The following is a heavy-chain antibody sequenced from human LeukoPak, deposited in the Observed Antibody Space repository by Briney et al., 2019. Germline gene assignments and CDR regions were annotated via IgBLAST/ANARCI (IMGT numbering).Heavy chain of an antibody. CDR2: IRNSGSTI. CDR3: ARGTYYCDSSGYYYIDY. J-gene: IGHJ4*02. Sequence: PGGSLRLSCAASGFTFSDYYMTWIRQAPGKGLEWISYIRNSGSTIYYADSVKGRFTISRDNAKNSLYLQMNSLRAEDTAVYYCARGTYYCDSSGYYYIDYWGQGTLVTVSS. V-gene: IGHV3-11*01. CDR1: GFTFSDYY. D-gene: IGHD3-22*01.